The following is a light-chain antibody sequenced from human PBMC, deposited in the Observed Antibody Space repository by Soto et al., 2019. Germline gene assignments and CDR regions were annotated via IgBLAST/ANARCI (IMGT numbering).Light chain of an antibody. CDR1: QNVATY. Sequence: DILMTQSPSSLSASIGDRVTISCRASQNVATYLNWYQQKPGKAPKLLIYLASTLQSGVPSRFSGSGSGTDFTLTISSLQPEDVAAYFCQQSYSTPYTFGRGTKLEIK. J-gene: IGKJ2*01. CDR2: LAS. V-gene: IGKV1-39*01. CDR3: QQSYSTPYT.